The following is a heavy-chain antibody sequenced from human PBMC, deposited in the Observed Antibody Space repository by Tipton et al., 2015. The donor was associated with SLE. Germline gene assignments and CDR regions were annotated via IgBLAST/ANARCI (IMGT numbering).Heavy chain of an antibody. CDR3: ARSQHSFWSGYTPLSNYFDP. CDR1: GGSISSSSYY. CDR2: IYYSGNT. Sequence: TLSLTCTVSGGSISSSSYYWGWIRQPPGKGLEWIGSIYYSGNTYYNPSLKSRVTISIDASKNQFSLTLNSVTAADTAMYYCARSQHSFWSGYTPLSNYFDPWGQGTLVNVSS. V-gene: IGHV4-39*07. D-gene: IGHD3-3*01. J-gene: IGHJ5*02.